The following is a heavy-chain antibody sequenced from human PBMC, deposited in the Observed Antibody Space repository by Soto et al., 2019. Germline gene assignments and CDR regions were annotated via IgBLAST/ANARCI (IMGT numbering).Heavy chain of an antibody. CDR2: IFHTGTT. D-gene: IGHD3-22*01. J-gene: IGHJ3*01. V-gene: IGHV4-31*03. CDR3: ARGLGYVSNGRFLAAFDV. Sequence: QVQLQESGPGLAKPSQTLSLTCTVSGASLSSGGYYWTWIRQVPGKALEWIGYIFHTGTTFYNPSLKSRVVMSIEKSDNQFSLNLRSVTAADTAVYYCARGLGYVSNGRFLAAFDVWGQGTMVTVSS. CDR1: GASLSSGGYY.